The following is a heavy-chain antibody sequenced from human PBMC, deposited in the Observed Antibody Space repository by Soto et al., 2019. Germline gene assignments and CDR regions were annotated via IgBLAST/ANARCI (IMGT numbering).Heavy chain of an antibody. CDR2: ISGSDGKT. CDR3: AKWSYLDY. D-gene: IGHD3-3*01. V-gene: IGHV3-23*01. Sequence: VGSLRLSCTTSGFSFARFAMTWVRQAPGKGLEWVATISGSDGKTYYADSVKGRFSISRDTSRNTLYLQMNSLRADDTAIYYCAKWSYLDYWGQGTRVTV. CDR1: GFSFARFA. J-gene: IGHJ4*02.